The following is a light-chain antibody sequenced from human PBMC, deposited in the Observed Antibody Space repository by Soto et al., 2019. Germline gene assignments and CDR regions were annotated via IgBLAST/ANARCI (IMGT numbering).Light chain of an antibody. CDR3: SSYTTSSTYV. CDR1: SSDVGGYNY. CDR2: DVS. J-gene: IGLJ1*01. V-gene: IGLV2-14*03. Sequence: QSALTQPASVSGSPGQSITISCTGTSSDVGGYNYVSWYQQHPGKAPNLMIYDVSNRPSGVSNRFSGSKSGNTASLTISGLQAEDEADYYCSSYTTSSTYVFGTGTKLTV.